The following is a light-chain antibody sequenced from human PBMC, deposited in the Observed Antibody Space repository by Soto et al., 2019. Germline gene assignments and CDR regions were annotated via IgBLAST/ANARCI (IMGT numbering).Light chain of an antibody. J-gene: IGKJ1*01. Sequence: DIKTTQSPSTLSASVGDRVTITCRASQSVSNWLAWYQQKPGTAPNLLIYDASSLESGVPSRFSGSGSGTEFTLTISSLQPDDFATYSCQQYTPNSRTFGQGTKVDIK. V-gene: IGKV1-5*01. CDR3: QQYTPNSRT. CDR2: DAS. CDR1: QSVSNW.